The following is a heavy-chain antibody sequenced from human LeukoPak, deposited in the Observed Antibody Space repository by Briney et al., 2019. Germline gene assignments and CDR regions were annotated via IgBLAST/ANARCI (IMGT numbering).Heavy chain of an antibody. Sequence: PGRSLRLSCAASGFTFSSYGMHLVRQAPGKGLEWVAIIWYDGSNTYYADSVKGRFTISRDNSKNTLYLQMNSLRVEDTAVYYCAPDHGGYWGQGTLVTVSS. V-gene: IGHV3-33*01. J-gene: IGHJ4*02. CDR3: APDHGGY. D-gene: IGHD3-16*01. CDR1: GFTFSSYG. CDR2: IWYDGSNT.